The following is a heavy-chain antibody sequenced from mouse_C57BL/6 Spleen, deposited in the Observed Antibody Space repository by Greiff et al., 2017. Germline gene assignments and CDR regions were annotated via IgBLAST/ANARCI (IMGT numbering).Heavy chain of an antibody. CDR2: INPSSGFS. V-gene: IGHV1-7*01. CDR1: GSTFTSYW. Sequence: QVQLQQSGAELVKPGASVKLSCKASGSTFTSYWIHWVKQRPGHGLEWIGYINPSSGFSRYNQKFQNKATLTADKSSSTAYMQLSSLTYEDFAVYCCASPLITTVVAHWYFEVWGTGTTVTVTS. CDR3: ASPLITTVVAHWYFEV. J-gene: IGHJ1*03. D-gene: IGHD1-1*01.